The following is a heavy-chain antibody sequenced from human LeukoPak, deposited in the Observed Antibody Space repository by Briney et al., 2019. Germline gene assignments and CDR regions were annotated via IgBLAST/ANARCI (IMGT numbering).Heavy chain of an antibody. V-gene: IGHV4-61*01. J-gene: IGHJ4*02. CDR3: ARGKVAGI. D-gene: IGHD6-19*01. CDR1: GGSVSSGSYY. CDR2: IYYSGST. Sequence: SETLSLTCTVSGGSVSSGSYYWSWIRQPPGKGLEWIGYIYYSGSTNYNPSLKSRVTISIDPFKNQLSLKVTSVTAADTAVYYCARGKVAGIWGQGTLVTVSS.